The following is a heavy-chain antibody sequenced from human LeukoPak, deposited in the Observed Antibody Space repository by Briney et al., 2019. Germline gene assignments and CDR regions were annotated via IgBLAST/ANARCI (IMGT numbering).Heavy chain of an antibody. CDR2: ISAYNGNT. CDR1: GYTFTSYA. J-gene: IGHJ4*02. Sequence: ASAKVSCKASGYTFTSYAMYWVRQAPGQRLEWMGWISAYNGNTNYAQKLQGRVTMTTDTSTSTAYMELRSLRSDDTAVYYCACGYKSPYYFDYWGQGTLVTVSS. V-gene: IGHV1-18*01. CDR3: ACGYKSPYYFDY. D-gene: IGHD5-24*01.